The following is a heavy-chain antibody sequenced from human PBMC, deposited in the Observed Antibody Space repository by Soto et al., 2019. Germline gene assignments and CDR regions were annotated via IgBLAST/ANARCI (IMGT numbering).Heavy chain of an antibody. D-gene: IGHD2-2*01. V-gene: IGHV3-33*01. CDR1: GFTFSRYG. Sequence: GWSLRLSCAASGFTFSRYGMHLVRQAPGKGLEWVAVIWYDGSNKYYTDSVKGRFTISRDNSKKTLYLQMNSLRAEDTAVYYCARDSYHQLLSRYNWFDHWGQGTMXT. CDR3: ARDSYHQLLSRYNWFDH. J-gene: IGHJ5*02. CDR2: IWYDGSNK.